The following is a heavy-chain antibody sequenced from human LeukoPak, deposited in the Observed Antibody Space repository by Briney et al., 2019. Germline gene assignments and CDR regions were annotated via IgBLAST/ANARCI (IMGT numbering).Heavy chain of an antibody. CDR1: GFTFSSYG. V-gene: IGHV3-30*18. J-gene: IGHJ4*02. D-gene: IGHD6-19*01. CDR2: ISYDGSNK. Sequence: GGSLRLSCAASGFTFSSYGMHWVRHAPGKGLERVAVISYDGSNKYYADSVKGRFTISRDNSKNTLYLQMNSLRAEDTAVYYCAKDLHSSGWYGLDYWGQGTLVTVSS. CDR3: AKDLHSSGWYGLDY.